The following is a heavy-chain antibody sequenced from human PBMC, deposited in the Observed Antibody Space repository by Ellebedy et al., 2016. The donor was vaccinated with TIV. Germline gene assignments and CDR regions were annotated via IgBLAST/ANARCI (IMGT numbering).Heavy chain of an antibody. J-gene: IGHJ2*01. D-gene: IGHD3-22*01. CDR1: GYTFTSYY. V-gene: IGHV1-2*04. Sequence: ASVKVSCKASGYTFTSYYMHWVRQAPGQGLEWMGWINPNSGGTNYAQKFQGWVTMTRDTSISTAYMELSRLRSDDTAVYYCARARNYYDKAGPLYFDLWGRGTLVTVSS. CDR3: ARARNYYDKAGPLYFDL. CDR2: INPNSGGT.